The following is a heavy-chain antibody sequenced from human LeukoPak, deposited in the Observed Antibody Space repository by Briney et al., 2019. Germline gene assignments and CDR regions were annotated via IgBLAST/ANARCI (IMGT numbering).Heavy chain of an antibody. CDR3: ARAGTKQSLGYYYYGMDV. CDR2: IWYDGSNK. V-gene: IGHV3-33*01. CDR1: GFTFSSYG. D-gene: IGHD3-10*01. J-gene: IGHJ6*02. Sequence: PGRSLRLSCAASGFTFSSYGMHWVRQAPGKGLEWVAVIWYDGSNKYYADSVKGRFTISRDNSKNTPYLQMNSLRAEDTAVYYCARAGTKQSLGYYYYGMDVWGQGTTVTVSS.